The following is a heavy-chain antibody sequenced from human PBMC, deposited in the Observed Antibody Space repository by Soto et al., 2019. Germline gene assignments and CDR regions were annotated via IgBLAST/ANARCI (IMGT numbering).Heavy chain of an antibody. J-gene: IGHJ6*02. V-gene: IGHV1-18*04. CDR1: GYTFTSYS. Sequence: SVKVSCKVSGYTFTSYSISWVRQAPGQGLEWMGWFSAYNGNTNYAQKLQGRVTMTTDTSTNTAYMELRSLRSDDTAVYYCARNPGGVAYCRGAGYPVALGMYVWG. D-gene: IGHD2-21*02. CDR2: FSAYNGNT. CDR3: ARNPGGVAYCRGAGYPVALGMYV.